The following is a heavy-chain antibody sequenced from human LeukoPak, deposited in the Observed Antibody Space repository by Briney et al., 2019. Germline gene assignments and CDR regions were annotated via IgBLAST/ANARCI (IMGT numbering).Heavy chain of an antibody. D-gene: IGHD3-10*01. J-gene: IGHJ5*02. CDR2: IYHSGST. CDR3: ARMFTYGWFDP. Sequence: SETLSLTCAVSGGSISSGGYSWSWIRQPPGKGLEWIGYIYHSGSTYYNPSLKSRVTISVDRSKNQFSLKLSSVTAADTAVYYCARMFTYGWFDPWGQGTLVTVSS. V-gene: IGHV4-30-2*01. CDR1: GGSISSGGYS.